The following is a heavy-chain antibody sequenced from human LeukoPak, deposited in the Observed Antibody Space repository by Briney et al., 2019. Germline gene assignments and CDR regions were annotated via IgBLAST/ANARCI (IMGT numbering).Heavy chain of an antibody. CDR1: GLITDDYA. CDR2: ISGDGGST. CDR3: VRESERSGWFDH. J-gene: IGHJ5*02. Sequence: PGGSLRLSCAAPGLITDDYAIHWVRQAPGKGLEWVSLISGDGGSTLYADSVRGRFTISRGNSKNSLSLQMSSLRSEDTALYFCVRESERSGWFDHWGQGTLVTVSS. D-gene: IGHD1-26*01. V-gene: IGHV3-43*02.